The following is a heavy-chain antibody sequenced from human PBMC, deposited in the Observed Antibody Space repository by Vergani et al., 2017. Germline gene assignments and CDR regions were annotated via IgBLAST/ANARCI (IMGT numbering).Heavy chain of an antibody. D-gene: IGHD5-24*01. CDR3: ARRQYYFVL. Sequence: EVQLLESGGDLVQPGKSLKLSCAASEFTFSRYAMSWVRQTPGKGLQWVSSISGSDGDTYYADFAKGRFIISRDNSKNTLFLQMNGLRAEDTAIYYCARRQYYFVLWGQGTLVSVSS. CDR2: ISGSDGDT. J-gene: IGHJ4*02. CDR1: EFTFSRYA. V-gene: IGHV3-23*01.